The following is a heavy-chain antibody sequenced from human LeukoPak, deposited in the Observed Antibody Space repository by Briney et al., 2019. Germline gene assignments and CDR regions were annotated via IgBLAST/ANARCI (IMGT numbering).Heavy chain of an antibody. D-gene: IGHD6-19*01. CDR1: GGSFSGYY. CDR3: ARSSGWYPWYFDL. J-gene: IGHJ2*01. V-gene: IGHV4-34*01. Sequence: PSETLSLTCAVYGGSFSGYYWSWIRQPPGKGLEWIGEINHSGSTNYNPSLKSRVTISVDTSKNQFSLKLSSVTAADTAVYYCARSSGWYPWYFDLWGRGTLVTVSS. CDR2: INHSGST.